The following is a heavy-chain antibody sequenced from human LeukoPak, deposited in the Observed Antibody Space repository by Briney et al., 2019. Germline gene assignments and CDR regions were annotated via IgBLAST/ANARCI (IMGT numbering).Heavy chain of an antibody. D-gene: IGHD2-15*01. CDR2: ISGSGDNT. CDR1: GFTFSSYA. CDR3: AKEGCSGGSCYLRFDY. J-gene: IGHJ4*02. Sequence: GGSLRLSCAASGFTFSSYAMSWVRQAPGKGLEWVSGISGSGDNTYYADSVKGRFTISRDNSKNTLYVQVNSLGTEDTAAYYCAKEGCSGGSCYLRFDYWGQGTLVTVSS. V-gene: IGHV3-23*01.